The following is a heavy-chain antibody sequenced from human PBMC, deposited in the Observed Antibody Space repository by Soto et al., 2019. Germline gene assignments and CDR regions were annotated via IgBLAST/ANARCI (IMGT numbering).Heavy chain of an antibody. CDR1: GFTFSSYG. J-gene: IGHJ4*02. CDR3: ARDYLVVPPRVIAY. V-gene: IGHV3-33*01. CDR2: IWYDGSNK. D-gene: IGHD2-2*01. Sequence: QVQLVESGGGVVQPGRSLRLSCAASGFTFSSYGMHWVRQAPGKGLEWVAVIWYDGSNKYYADSVKGRFTISRDNSKNTLYLQMTSLRAEDTAVYYCARDYLVVPPRVIAYWRQGTLVTVSS.